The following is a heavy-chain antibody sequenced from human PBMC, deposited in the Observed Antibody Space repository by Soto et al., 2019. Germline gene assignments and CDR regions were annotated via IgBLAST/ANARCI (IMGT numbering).Heavy chain of an antibody. CDR2: IYPGDSDT. J-gene: IGHJ6*02. Sequence: GESLKISCKGSGYSFTSYWIGWVRQMPGKGLEWMGIIYPGDSDTRYSPSFQGQVTISADKSISTAYLQWSSLKASDTAMYYCAIQSGKGGDYYYGMDVWGQGTTVTVSS. V-gene: IGHV5-51*01. CDR3: AIQSGKGGDYYYGMDV. CDR1: GYSFTSYW. D-gene: IGHD3-16*01.